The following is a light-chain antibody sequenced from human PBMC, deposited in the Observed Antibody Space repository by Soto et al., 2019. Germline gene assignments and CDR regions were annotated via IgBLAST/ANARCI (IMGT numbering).Light chain of an antibody. J-gene: IGKJ3*01. CDR1: QSVSNNY. CDR2: GAS. CDR3: QQYSSSPFT. Sequence: EIVLTQSPDTLSLSPGERATLSCRASQSVSNNYLAWYQQKPGQAPRLLIYGASSRATGIPDRFSGSGSGKDFTLNISRLEPEDVAVYYCQQYSSSPFTFGPGTKVDIK. V-gene: IGKV3-20*01.